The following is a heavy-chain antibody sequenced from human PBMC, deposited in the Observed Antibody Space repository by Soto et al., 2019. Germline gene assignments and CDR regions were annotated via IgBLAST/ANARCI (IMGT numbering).Heavy chain of an antibody. D-gene: IGHD3-10*01. CDR2: ISSSGSTI. CDR3: ATLWFGEFTGPSDAFDI. J-gene: IGHJ3*02. Sequence: PVGSLRLSCAASGFTFSSYEMNWVRQAPGKGLEWVSYISSSGSTIYYADSVKGRFTISRDNAKNSLYLQMNSLRAEDTAVYYCATLWFGEFTGPSDAFDIWGQGTMVTVSS. V-gene: IGHV3-48*03. CDR1: GFTFSSYE.